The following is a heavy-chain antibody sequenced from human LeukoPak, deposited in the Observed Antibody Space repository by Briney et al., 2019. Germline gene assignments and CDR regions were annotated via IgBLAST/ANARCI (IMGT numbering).Heavy chain of an antibody. V-gene: IGHV3-7*01. J-gene: IGHJ4*02. CDR1: GFTFSSYS. CDR3: GRHRSGSGSYFIDY. Sequence: GGSLRLSCVVSGFTFSSYSMIWVRQAPGKGLQWVANMKKDGSETKYVDFVKGRFTISRDNAKNSLYLQMNSLRAEDTAVYYCGRHRSGSGSYFIDYWGQGTLVRVSS. D-gene: IGHD3-10*01. CDR2: MKKDGSET.